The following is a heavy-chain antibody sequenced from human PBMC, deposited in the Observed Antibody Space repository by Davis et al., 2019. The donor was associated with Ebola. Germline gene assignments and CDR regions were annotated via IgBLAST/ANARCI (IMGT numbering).Heavy chain of an antibody. CDR3: ARAEQP. CDR2: INPNSACT. V-gene: IGHV1-2*06. J-gene: IGHJ1*01. CDR1: GYTFTAYY. Sequence: ASVKVSCKTSGYTFTAYYMHWVRQAPGQGLEWMGRINPNSACTNYAQKFQRRVTMTSDTSINTAYKELRSMRSDDTAVYYCARAEQPWGQGTLVTLSS.